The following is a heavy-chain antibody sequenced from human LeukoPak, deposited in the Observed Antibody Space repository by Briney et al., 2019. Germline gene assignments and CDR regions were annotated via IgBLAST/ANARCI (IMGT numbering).Heavy chain of an antibody. D-gene: IGHD6-6*01. Sequence: GGSLRLSCAASGFTFSSYAMSWVRQAQGKELEWISAISTNGVNTYYADSVKGRFTISGDNSRHTLSLQMNGLRADDTAVYYCAKGSAAARPYYFDSWGQGTLVAVSS. V-gene: IGHV3-23*01. J-gene: IGHJ4*02. CDR3: AKGSAAARPYYFDS. CDR2: ISTNGVNT. CDR1: GFTFSSYA.